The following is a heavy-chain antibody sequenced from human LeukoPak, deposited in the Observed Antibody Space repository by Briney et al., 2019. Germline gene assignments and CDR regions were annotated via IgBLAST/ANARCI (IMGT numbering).Heavy chain of an antibody. CDR1: GITFRNYG. CDR2: IWYDGNNK. CDR3: ASGHSSGYYPPDY. Sequence: GRSLRLSCAASGITFRNYGMHWVRQAPGKGLEWVAIIWYDGNNKYYADSVKGRFTISRDNSMDTLYLQMNSLRAEDTALYYCASGHSSGYYPPDYWGQGTLVTVSS. J-gene: IGHJ4*02. V-gene: IGHV3-33*03. D-gene: IGHD3-22*01.